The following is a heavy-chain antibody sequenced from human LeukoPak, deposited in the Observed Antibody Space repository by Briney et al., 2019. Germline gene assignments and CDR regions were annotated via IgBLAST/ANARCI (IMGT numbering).Heavy chain of an antibody. J-gene: IGHJ5*02. D-gene: IGHD6-13*01. CDR1: GFTFSSYA. Sequence: GGSLRLSCAASGFTFSSYAMSWVRQAPGKGLEWVSAISGSGGSTYYADSVKGRFTISRDNSKNTLYLQMNSLGAEDTAVYYCAKPGQAGIAAAGTRGENWFDPWGQGTLVTVSS. CDR2: ISGSGGST. CDR3: AKPGQAGIAAAGTRGENWFDP. V-gene: IGHV3-23*01.